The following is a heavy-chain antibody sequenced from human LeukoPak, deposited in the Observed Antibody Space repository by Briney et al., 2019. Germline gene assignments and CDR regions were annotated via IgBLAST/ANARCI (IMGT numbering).Heavy chain of an antibody. J-gene: IGHJ4*02. CDR2: IYTSGST. CDR3: ARAHGYSYGHFDY. D-gene: IGHD5-18*01. CDR1: GVSISSGRYY. Sequence: PSQTLSLTCTVSGVSISSGRYYWGWIRQPAGKGLEWIGRIYTSGSTNYNPSLKSRVTISVDTSKNQFSLKLSSVTAADTAVYYCARAHGYSYGHFDYWGQGTLVTVSA. V-gene: IGHV4-61*02.